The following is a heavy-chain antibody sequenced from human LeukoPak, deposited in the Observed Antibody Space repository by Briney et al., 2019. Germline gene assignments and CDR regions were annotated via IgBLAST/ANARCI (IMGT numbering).Heavy chain of an antibody. D-gene: IGHD3-10*01. J-gene: IGHJ4*02. V-gene: IGHV4-31*03. CDR1: GGSISSGGYY. Sequence: KPSETLSLTCTVSGGSISSGGYYWSWIRQHPGKGLEWIGYIYYSGSTYYNPSLKSRVTISVDTSKNQFSLKLSSVTAADTAVYYCASIWFGELPDDYWGQGTLVTVSS. CDR3: ASIWFGELPDDY. CDR2: IYYSGST.